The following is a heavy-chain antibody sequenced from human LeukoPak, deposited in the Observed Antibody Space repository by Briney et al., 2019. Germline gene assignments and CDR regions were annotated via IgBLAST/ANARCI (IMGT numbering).Heavy chain of an antibody. CDR3: ARDQGIQLWLY. CDR2: ISAYNGNT. D-gene: IGHD5-18*01. CDR1: GYTFTIYG. J-gene: IGHJ4*02. V-gene: IGHV1-18*01. Sequence: VASVKVSFTASGYTFTIYGISWVRQAPGQGLEWMGWISAYNGNTNYAQKLQGRVTMTTDTSTSTAYMELRSLRSDDTAVYYCARDQGIQLWLYWGQGTLVTVSS.